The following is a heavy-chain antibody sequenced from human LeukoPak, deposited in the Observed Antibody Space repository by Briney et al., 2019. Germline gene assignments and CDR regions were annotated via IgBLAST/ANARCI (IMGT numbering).Heavy chain of an antibody. V-gene: IGHV3-21*01. J-gene: IGHJ4*02. D-gene: IGHD3-22*01. CDR2: ISSSSSYI. CDR1: GGSISSSS. CDR3: ARDPWRYYDSRSYSYFDY. Sequence: ETLSLTCTVSGGSISSSSYYWGWIRQPPGKGLEWVSSISSSSSYIYYADSVKGRFTISRDNAKNSLYLQMNSLRAEDTAVYYCARDPWRYYDSRSYSYFDYWGQGTLVTVSS.